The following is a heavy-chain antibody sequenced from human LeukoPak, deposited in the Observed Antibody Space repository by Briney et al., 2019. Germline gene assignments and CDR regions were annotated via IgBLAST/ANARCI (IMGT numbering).Heavy chain of an antibody. CDR3: ARVRRSTAMVIPDGAFDI. CDR2: ISYDGSNK. D-gene: IGHD5-18*01. CDR1: GFTFSSYA. V-gene: IGHV3-30-3*01. Sequence: PGRFLRLSCAASGFTFSSYAMHWVRQAPGKGLEWVAVISYDGSNKYYADSVKGRFTISRDNSKNTLYLQMNSLRAEDTAVYYCARVRRSTAMVIPDGAFDIWGQGTMVIVSS. J-gene: IGHJ3*02.